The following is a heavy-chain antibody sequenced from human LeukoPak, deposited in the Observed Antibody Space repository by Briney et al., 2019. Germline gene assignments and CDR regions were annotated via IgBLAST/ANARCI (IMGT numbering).Heavy chain of an antibody. V-gene: IGHV4-59*08. CDR1: GGSISSYF. CDR3: ARHRGGYDHYYGMDV. CDR2: ISYSGST. Sequence: PSETLSLTCTVSGGSISSYFWSWIRQPPGKGLEWIGYISYSGSTNYNPSLKSRVTISVDTSKSQFSLNLSSVTAADTAVYYCARHRGGYDHYYGMDVWGQGTTVTVSS. D-gene: IGHD2-15*01. J-gene: IGHJ6*02.